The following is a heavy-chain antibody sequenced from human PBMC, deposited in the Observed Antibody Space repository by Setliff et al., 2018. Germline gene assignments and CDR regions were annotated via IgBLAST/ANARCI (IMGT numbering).Heavy chain of an antibody. V-gene: IGHV3-7*03. CDR3: ARGREIAVV. CDR1: GFTFSSYW. CDR2: IKQDGSDQ. Sequence: GGSLRLSCAASGFTFSSYWMSWVRQAPGKGLEWVANIKQDGSDQYYVDSVKGRFTISRDNAKNSLNLQMTSLRAEDTAVYYCARGREIAVVWGQGTLATVSS. J-gene: IGHJ4*02. D-gene: IGHD3-22*01.